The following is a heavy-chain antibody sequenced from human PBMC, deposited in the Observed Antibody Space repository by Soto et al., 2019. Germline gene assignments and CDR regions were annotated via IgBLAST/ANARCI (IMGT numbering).Heavy chain of an antibody. Sequence: GESLKISCKGSGYSFTSYWIGWVRQMPGKGLEWMGIIYPGDSDTRYSPSFQGQVTISADKSISTAYLQWSSLKASDTAMYYCARPPPLYSSGWYDDYWGQGTLVTVSS. CDR1: GYSFTSYW. D-gene: IGHD6-19*01. J-gene: IGHJ4*02. V-gene: IGHV5-51*01. CDR2: IYPGDSDT. CDR3: ARPPPLYSSGWYDDY.